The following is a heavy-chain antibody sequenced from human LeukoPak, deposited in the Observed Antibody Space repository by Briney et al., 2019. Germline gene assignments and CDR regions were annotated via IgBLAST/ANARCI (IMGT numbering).Heavy chain of an antibody. J-gene: IGHJ6*02. Sequence: ASVKVSCKASGYTFTSYAMHWVRQAPGQRLEWMGWINAGNGNTKYSQKFQGRVTITRDTSASTAYMELSSLRSEDTAVYYCARAEVRYFDWLPSDYYYYGMDVWSQGTTVTVSS. CDR3: ARAEVRYFDWLPSDYYYYGMDV. V-gene: IGHV1-3*01. D-gene: IGHD3-9*01. CDR1: GYTFTSYA. CDR2: INAGNGNT.